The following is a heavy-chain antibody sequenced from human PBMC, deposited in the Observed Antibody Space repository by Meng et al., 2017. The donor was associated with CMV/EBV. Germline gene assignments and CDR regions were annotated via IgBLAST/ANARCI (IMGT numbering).Heavy chain of an antibody. CDR1: GLTFSSYA. CDR2: ISYDGSNK. J-gene: IGHJ6*02. CDR3: AKTGAYCSSTSCLSGMDV. D-gene: IGHD2-2*01. V-gene: IGHV3-30-3*02. Sequence: GGSLRLSCAASGLTFSSYAMYWVRQAPGKGPEWVAVISYDGSNKYYADSVKGRFTISRDNSKNTLYLQMNSLRAEDTAVYYCAKTGAYCSSTSCLSGMDVWGQGTTVTVSS.